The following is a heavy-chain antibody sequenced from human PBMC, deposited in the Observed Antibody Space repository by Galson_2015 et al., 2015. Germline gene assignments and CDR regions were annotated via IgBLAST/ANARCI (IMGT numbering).Heavy chain of an antibody. J-gene: IGHJ5*02. CDR3: ARAIYLIAVAGLGWYWFDP. CDR1: GYTFTSYA. CDR2: INAGNGNT. Sequence: SVKVSCKASGYTFTSYAMHWVRQAPGQRLEWMGWINAGNGNTKYSQKFQGRVTITRDTSASTAYMELSSLRSEDAAVYYCARAIYLIAVAGLGWYWFDPWGQGTLVTVSS. V-gene: IGHV1-3*01. D-gene: IGHD6-19*01.